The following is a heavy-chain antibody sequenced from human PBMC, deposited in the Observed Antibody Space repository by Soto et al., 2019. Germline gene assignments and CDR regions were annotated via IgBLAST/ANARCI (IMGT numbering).Heavy chain of an antibody. CDR1: GGTFRNYP. V-gene: IGHV1-69*02. D-gene: IGHD1-1*01. CDR3: AIGTFVVLNYFES. Sequence: QVQLVQSGTEVKKPGSSVKVSCKASGGTFRNYPINWVRQAPGPGLEWMGSIFPLTDIPDYAQNFQARLTISADKSTSTAYMELSSLTSADTAMYFCAIGTFVVLNYFESWGQGTLVTVSS. J-gene: IGHJ4*02. CDR2: IFPLTDIP.